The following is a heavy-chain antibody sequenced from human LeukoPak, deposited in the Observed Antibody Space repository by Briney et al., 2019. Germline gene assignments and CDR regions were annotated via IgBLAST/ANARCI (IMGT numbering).Heavy chain of an antibody. CDR2: ISSSSSYI. V-gene: IGHV3-21*01. CDR1: GFTFSSYS. J-gene: IGHJ5*02. CDR3: ASNRVSFPGKAAADPEGWFDP. D-gene: IGHD6-13*01. Sequence: GGSLRLSCAASGFTFSSYSMNWVRQAPGKGLEWVSSISSSSSYIHYADSVKGRFTISRDNAKNSLYLQMNSLRAEDTAVYYCASNRVSFPGKAAADPEGWFDPWGQGTLVTVSS.